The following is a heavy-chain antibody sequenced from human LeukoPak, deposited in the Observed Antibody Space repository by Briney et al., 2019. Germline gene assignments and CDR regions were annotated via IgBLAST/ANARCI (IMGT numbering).Heavy chain of an antibody. CDR2: IWYDGGNK. CDR3: ARTDRNHYYGSGNYQIYYYYYGMDV. D-gene: IGHD3-10*01. J-gene: IGHJ6*02. Sequence: GSSLRLSCAASGFTFSDYGIHWVRQAPGKGLEWVAVIWYDGGNKYYADSVRGGFTISSDNSKNTLYLQMNSLRAEDTAVYYWARTDRNHYYGSGNYQIYYYYYGMDVWGQGTTVTVSS. CDR1: GFTFSDYG. V-gene: IGHV3-33*08.